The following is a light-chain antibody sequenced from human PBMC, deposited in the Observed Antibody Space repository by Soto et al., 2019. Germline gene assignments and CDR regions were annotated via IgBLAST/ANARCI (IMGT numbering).Light chain of an antibody. J-gene: IGKJ4*01. CDR1: QDINSN. CDR2: RAS. V-gene: IGKV3-15*01. CDR3: QQYNNWPRAT. Sequence: IVMTQSPATLSVSLGERATLSCRASQDINSNLAWYQQKPGQAPRLLMFRASIRAAGFPARFSASGSGTEFNTTISSLQSEDSAVYYCQQYNNWPRATFGGGTKVEIK.